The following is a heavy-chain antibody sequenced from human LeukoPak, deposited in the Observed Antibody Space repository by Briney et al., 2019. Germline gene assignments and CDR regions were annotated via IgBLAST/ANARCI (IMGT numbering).Heavy chain of an antibody. J-gene: IGHJ4*02. D-gene: IGHD3-10*01. CDR2: IKQDGSEK. Sequence: GGSLRLSCAASGFSFRTYWMSWVRQAPREGLEWVANIKQDGSEKNYLDSVKGRFTLSRDNAKNSLDLQMNSLRAENTAVYYCARSGSSMEYWGQGTLVTVSS. CDR3: ARSGSSMEY. CDR1: GFSFRTYW. V-gene: IGHV3-7*01.